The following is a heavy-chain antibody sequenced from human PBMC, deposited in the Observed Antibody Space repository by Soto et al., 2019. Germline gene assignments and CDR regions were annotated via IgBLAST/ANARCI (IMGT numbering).Heavy chain of an antibody. CDR3: ARSDFWSGYETRYYYGMAV. CDR1: GGSISSYY. CDR2: IYYSGST. Sequence: PSETLSLTCTVSGGSISSYYWSWIRQPPGKALEWIGYIYYSGSTNYNPSLKSRVTISVDTSKNQFSLKLSSVTAADTAVYYCARSDFWSGYETRYYYGMAVWGQGTTVTVSS. D-gene: IGHD3-3*01. J-gene: IGHJ6*02. V-gene: IGHV4-59*01.